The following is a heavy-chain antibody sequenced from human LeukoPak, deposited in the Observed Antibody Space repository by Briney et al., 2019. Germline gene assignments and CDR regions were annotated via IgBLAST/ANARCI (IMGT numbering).Heavy chain of an antibody. D-gene: IGHD4-11*01. CDR3: ARDLDYSTGFDY. V-gene: IGHV3-21*01. CDR2: ISSTGTYI. Sequence: GGSLRLSCATSGFTFSSSSFGSYTMNWVRQAPGKGLEWVSSISSTGTYIYYTDSVKGRFTISRDIANSLLYLQMNSLRADDTAVYYCARDLDYSTGFDYWGQGTLVTVSS. J-gene: IGHJ4*02. CDR1: GFTFSSSSFGSYT.